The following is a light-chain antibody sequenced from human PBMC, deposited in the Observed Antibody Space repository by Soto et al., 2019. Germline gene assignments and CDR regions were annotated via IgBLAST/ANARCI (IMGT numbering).Light chain of an antibody. J-gene: IGLJ1*01. Sequence: QSVLTQPASLSGSPGQSITFSCPGTSCDFATYYHVSWYQQHPGNAPKIMIYEGNNRPSGVSNRFSGSKSDNTAYLTISGLKAEDEADYLCFSSPTNSTHVFGTGTKLTVL. CDR1: SCDFATYYH. V-gene: IGLV2-23*01. CDR2: EGN. CDR3: FSSPTNSTHV.